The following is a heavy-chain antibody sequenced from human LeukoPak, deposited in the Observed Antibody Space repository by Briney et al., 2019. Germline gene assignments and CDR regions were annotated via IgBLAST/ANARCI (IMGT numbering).Heavy chain of an antibody. D-gene: IGHD3-10*01. CDR2: ISYDGSNK. J-gene: IGHJ6*02. Sequence: GGSLRLSCAASGFTFSSYAMHWVRQAPGKGLEWVAVISYDGSNKYYADSVKGRFTISRDNSKNTLYLQMNSLRAEDTAMYYCARDYGRSRDYGMDVWGQGTTVTVSS. CDR1: GFTFSSYA. V-gene: IGHV3-30-3*01. CDR3: ARDYGRSRDYGMDV.